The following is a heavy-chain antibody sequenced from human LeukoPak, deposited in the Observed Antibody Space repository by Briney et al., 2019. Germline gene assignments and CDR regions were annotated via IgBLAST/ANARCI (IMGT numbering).Heavy chain of an antibody. CDR2: IHHSGST. D-gene: IGHD5-12*01. J-gene: IGHJ4*02. CDR3: AKIGRRRGNSPYFFDY. CDR1: GYSISGGHY. Sequence: SETLSLTCGVSGYSISGGHYWGWVRQPPGKGLEWIGIIHHSGSTYITPSLKSRVTISVDTSKNQFSLRLRSVTAADTAMYYCAKIGRRRGNSPYFFDYWGQGTLVTVSS. V-gene: IGHV4-38-2*01.